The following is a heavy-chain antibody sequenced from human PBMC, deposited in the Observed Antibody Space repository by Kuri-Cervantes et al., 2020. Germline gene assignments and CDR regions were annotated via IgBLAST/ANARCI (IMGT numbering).Heavy chain of an antibody. CDR1: GGSVSSGDYY. D-gene: IGHD3-22*01. J-gene: IGHJ4*02. V-gene: IGHV4-61*08. CDR2: ISYTGST. CDR3: ASNSFDSSAYYYFDY. Sequence: GSLRLSCSVSGGSVSSGDYYWNWIRQPPGKGLEWIGYISYTGSTNYNPSLKSRVTISVDTSKNQFSLKLTSVTAADTAVYYCASNSFDSSAYYYFDYWGQGTLVTVSS.